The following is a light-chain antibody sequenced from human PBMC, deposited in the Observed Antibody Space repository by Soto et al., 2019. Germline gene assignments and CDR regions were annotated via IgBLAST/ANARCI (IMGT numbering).Light chain of an antibody. V-gene: IGLV2-8*01. J-gene: IGLJ1*01. Sequence: QSALTQPPSASGSPGQSVTISCTGTSSDVGGYNFVSWYQQHPGRAPKLIISAVTNRPSGVPDRFSGSKSGNTASLTVSGLQADDEADYYCSSYAGSSEIVFGTGTKVTVL. CDR1: SSDVGGYNF. CDR3: SSYAGSSEIV. CDR2: AVT.